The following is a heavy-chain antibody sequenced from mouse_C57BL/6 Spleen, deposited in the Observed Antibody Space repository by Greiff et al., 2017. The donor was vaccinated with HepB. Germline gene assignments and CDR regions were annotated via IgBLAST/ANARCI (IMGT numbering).Heavy chain of an antibody. CDR1: GYAFSSSW. CDR3: ARHYGSSYDGTY. Sequence: VQLQQSGPELVKPGASVKISCKASGYAFSSSWMNWVKQRPGKGLEWIGRIYPGDGDTNYNGKFKGKATLTADKSSSTAYMQLSSLTSEDSAVYFCARHYGSSYDGTYWGQGTLVTVSA. CDR2: IYPGDGDT. V-gene: IGHV1-82*01. J-gene: IGHJ3*01. D-gene: IGHD1-1*01.